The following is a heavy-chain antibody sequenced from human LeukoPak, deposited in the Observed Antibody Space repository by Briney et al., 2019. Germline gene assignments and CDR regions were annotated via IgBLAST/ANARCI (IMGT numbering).Heavy chain of an antibody. CDR3: ASQPSFGHLLSGFHFDY. Sequence: GGSLRLSCAASEFTFDDYAMHWVRQAPGKGLEWVSGISWNSGTIAYADSVKGRFTISRDNAKNSLYLQMNSLRADDAALYYCASQPSFGHLLSGFHFDYWGQGTLVTVSS. D-gene: IGHD3-16*01. CDR1: EFTFDDYA. CDR2: ISWNSGTI. V-gene: IGHV3-9*01. J-gene: IGHJ4*02.